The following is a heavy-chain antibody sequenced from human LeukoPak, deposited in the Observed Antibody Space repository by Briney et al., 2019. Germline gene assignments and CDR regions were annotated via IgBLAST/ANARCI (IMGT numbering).Heavy chain of an antibody. CDR3: ARDRIVGARPNGAFDI. CDR2: IIPIFGTA. CDR1: GGTFSSYA. D-gene: IGHD1-26*01. J-gene: IGHJ3*02. V-gene: IGHV1-69*05. Sequence: GSSVKVSCKASGGTFSSYAISWVRQAPGQGLEWMGRIIPIFGTANYAQKFQGRVTITTDESTSTAYMELSSLRSEDTAVYYCARDRIVGARPNGAFDIWGQRTMVTVSS.